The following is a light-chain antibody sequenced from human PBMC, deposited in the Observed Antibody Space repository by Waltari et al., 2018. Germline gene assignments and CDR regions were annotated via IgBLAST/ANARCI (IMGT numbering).Light chain of an antibody. Sequence: QSALTQPASVSGSPGQSITISCPGTASDVGVYNLVSWYQQNTGKAPKLVIYEATKRPSGISNRFSGSKSGNTASLTISGLQDEDEATYHCCSHAGSSVWIFGGGTKLTVL. J-gene: IGLJ2*01. CDR3: CSHAGSSVWI. CDR1: ASDVGVYNL. V-gene: IGLV2-23*01. CDR2: EAT.